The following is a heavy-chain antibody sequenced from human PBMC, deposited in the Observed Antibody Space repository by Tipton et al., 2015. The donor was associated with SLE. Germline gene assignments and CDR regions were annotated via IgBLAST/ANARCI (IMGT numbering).Heavy chain of an antibody. CDR1: GFTFSSYG. Sequence: SLRLSCAASGFTFSSYGMHWVRQAPGKGLEWVAVIWYDGSNKYYADSVKGRFTISRDNSKNTLYLQMNSLRAEDTAVYYCAGTESEYYGWNGLDYWGQGTLVTVSS. CDR2: IWYDGSNK. J-gene: IGHJ4*02. CDR3: AGTESEYYGWNGLDY. V-gene: IGHV3-33*01. D-gene: IGHD3-10*01.